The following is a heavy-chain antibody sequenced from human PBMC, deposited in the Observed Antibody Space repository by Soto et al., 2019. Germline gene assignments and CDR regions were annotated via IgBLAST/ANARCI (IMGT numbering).Heavy chain of an antibody. CDR3: ARAGSYRFDY. CDR1: GFSFSSYW. Sequence: PGGSLRLSCVVSGFSFSSYWVYWVRQPPGKGLEWVSRINAGGTSISYADSVKGRFTISRGNAKNTLYLQMDGLGVDDTAVYYCARAGSYRFDYWGLGTLVTVSS. V-gene: IGHV3-74*01. CDR2: INAGGTSI. J-gene: IGHJ4*02. D-gene: IGHD3-10*01.